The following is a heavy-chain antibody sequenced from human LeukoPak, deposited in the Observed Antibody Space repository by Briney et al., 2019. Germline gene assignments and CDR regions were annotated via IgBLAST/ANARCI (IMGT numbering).Heavy chain of an antibody. D-gene: IGHD6-6*01. V-gene: IGHV1-2*02. CDR2: INPNSGGT. Sequence: ASVKVSCKASGYTFTGYYIHWVRQAPGQGLEWMGWINPNSGGTNYAQKFQDRVTMTRDTSISTAYMELSRLRSDDTAVYYCARDGYSSSSYYYMDVWGKGTTVTVSS. CDR3: ARDGYSSSSYYYMDV. J-gene: IGHJ6*03. CDR1: GYTFTGYY.